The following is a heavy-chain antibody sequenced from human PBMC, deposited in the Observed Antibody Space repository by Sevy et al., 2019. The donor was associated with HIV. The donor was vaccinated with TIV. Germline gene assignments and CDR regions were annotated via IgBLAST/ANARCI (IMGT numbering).Heavy chain of an antibody. CDR1: GGSISSGSYY. CDR2: IYTSGST. CDR3: ARGGGNSFLDAFDI. V-gene: IGHV4-61*02. D-gene: IGHD2-21*02. J-gene: IGHJ3*02. Sequence: SETLSLTCTVSGGSISSGSYYWSWIRQPAGKGLEWIGRIYTSGSTNYNPSLKSRVTISVDTSKNQFSLKLSSVTAADTAVYHCARGGGNSFLDAFDIWGQGTMVTVSS.